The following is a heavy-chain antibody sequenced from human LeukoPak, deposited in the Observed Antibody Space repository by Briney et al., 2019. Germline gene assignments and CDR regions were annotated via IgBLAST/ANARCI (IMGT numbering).Heavy chain of an antibody. CDR3: ARLPGGVYDILTGYYRGYWFDP. CDR1: GYTFTGYY. CDR2: INPNSGGT. Sequence: ASVKVSCKASGYTFTGYYMHWVRQAPGQGLEWMGWINPNSGGTNYAQKLQGRVTMTTDTSTSTAYMELRSLRSDDTAVYYCARLPGGVYDILTGYYRGYWFDPWGQGTLVTVSS. V-gene: IGHV1-2*02. D-gene: IGHD3-9*01. J-gene: IGHJ5*02.